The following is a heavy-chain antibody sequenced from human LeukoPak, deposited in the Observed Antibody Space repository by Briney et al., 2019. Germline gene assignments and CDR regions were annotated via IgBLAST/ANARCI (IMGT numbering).Heavy chain of an antibody. Sequence: KTSETLSLTCAVYGGSFSGYYWSWIRQPPGKGLEWIGEINHSGSTNYNPSLKSRVTISVDTSKNQFSLKLSSVTAADTAVYYCARRPGSYYGSGSYPLIDWFDPWGQGTLVTVSS. CDR2: INHSGST. CDR3: ARRPGSYYGSGSYPLIDWFDP. J-gene: IGHJ5*02. CDR1: GGSFSGYY. D-gene: IGHD3-10*01. V-gene: IGHV4-34*01.